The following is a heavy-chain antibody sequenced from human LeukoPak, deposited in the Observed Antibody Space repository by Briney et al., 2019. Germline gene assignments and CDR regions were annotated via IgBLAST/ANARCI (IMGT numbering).Heavy chain of an antibody. CDR2: ISYDGSNK. J-gene: IGHJ4*02. Sequence: GGSLRLSCAASGFTFSSYGMHWVRQAPGKGLEWVAVISYDGSNKYYADSVKGRFTISRDNSKNTLYLQMNSLRAEDTAVYYCAKDQQPGYYGSGSSPGIFDYWGQGTLVTVSS. D-gene: IGHD3-10*01. V-gene: IGHV3-30*18. CDR1: GFTFSSYG. CDR3: AKDQQPGYYGSGSSPGIFDY.